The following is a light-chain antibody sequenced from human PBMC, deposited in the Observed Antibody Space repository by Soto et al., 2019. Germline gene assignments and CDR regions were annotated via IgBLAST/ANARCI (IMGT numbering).Light chain of an antibody. CDR2: EVS. Sequence: QSALTQPASVSGSPGQSITISCTGTSSDVGGYNYVSWYQQHPGKAPELMIYEVSDRPSGVSNRFSGSKSGNTASLTISGLQAEDEADYYCTSYTGRSTLLFGGGTKLTVL. CDR3: TSYTGRSTLL. V-gene: IGLV2-14*01. J-gene: IGLJ3*02. CDR1: SSDVGGYNY.